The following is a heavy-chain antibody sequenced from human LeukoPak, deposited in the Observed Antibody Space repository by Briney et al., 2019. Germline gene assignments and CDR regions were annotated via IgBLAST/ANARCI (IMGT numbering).Heavy chain of an antibody. D-gene: IGHD3-22*01. J-gene: IGHJ4*02. V-gene: IGHV4-31*03. CDR3: ARAKYYYDSSGYYRLFDY. Sequence: PSETLSLTCTVSGGSISSGGYYWSWIRQHPGKGLEWIGYIYYSGSTYYNPSLKSRVTISVDTSKNQFSLKLSSVTAADTAVYYCARAKYYYDSSGYYRLFDYWGQGTLVTVPS. CDR2: IYYSGST. CDR1: GGSISSGGYY.